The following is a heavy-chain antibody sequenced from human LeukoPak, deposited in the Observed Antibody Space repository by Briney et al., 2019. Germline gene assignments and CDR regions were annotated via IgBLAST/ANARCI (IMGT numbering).Heavy chain of an antibody. CDR3: ARDHYYDSSGPLVAFDI. J-gene: IGHJ3*02. CDR2: INHSGST. D-gene: IGHD3-22*01. CDR1: GGSFSGYY. V-gene: IGHV4-34*01. Sequence: SETLPLTCAVYGGSFSGYYWSWIRQPPGKGLEWIGEINHSGSTNYNPSLKSRVTISVDTSKNQFSLKLSSVTAADTAVYYCARDHYYDSSGPLVAFDIWGQGTMVTVSS.